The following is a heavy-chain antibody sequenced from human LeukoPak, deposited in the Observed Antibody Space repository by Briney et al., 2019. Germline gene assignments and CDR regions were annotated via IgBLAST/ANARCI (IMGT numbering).Heavy chain of an antibody. V-gene: IGHV3-30*04. CDR2: ISYDGSNK. J-gene: IGHJ4*02. D-gene: IGHD5-18*01. CDR1: GFTFADYA. Sequence: GGSLRLSCITSGFTFADYAMHWVRQAPGKGLEWVAVISYDGSNKYYADSVKGRFTISRDNSKNTLYLQMNSLRAEDTAVYYCARDRLRTAMVMFYWGQGTLVTVSS. CDR3: ARDRLRTAMVMFY.